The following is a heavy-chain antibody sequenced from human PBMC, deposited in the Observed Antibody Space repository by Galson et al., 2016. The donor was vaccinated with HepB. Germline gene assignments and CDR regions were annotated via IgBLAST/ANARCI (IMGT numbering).Heavy chain of an antibody. CDR2: IDPSDSYT. Sequence: QSGAEVKKPGESLRISCTGSGYSFTNYWISWVRQMPGKGLEWLGRIDPSDSYTNYSPSFGGHVTISADKSITTAYLQWSSLKASDTAMYYCARHRDSTTVVDFDYWGQGTLVTVSS. CDR3: ARHRDSTTVVDFDY. J-gene: IGHJ4*02. V-gene: IGHV5-10-1*01. D-gene: IGHD4-23*01. CDR1: GYSFTNYW.